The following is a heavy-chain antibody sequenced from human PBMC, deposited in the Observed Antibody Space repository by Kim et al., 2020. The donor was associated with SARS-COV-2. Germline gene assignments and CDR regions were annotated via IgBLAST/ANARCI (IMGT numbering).Heavy chain of an antibody. CDR1: GGSISSGGYY. CDR2: IYYSGST. D-gene: IGHD3-22*01. V-gene: IGHV4-31*03. Sequence: SETLSLTCTVSGGSISSGGYYWSWIRQHPGKGLEWIGYIYYSGSTYYNPSLKSRVTISVDTSKNQFSLKLSSVTAADTAVYYCATAYYDSSGYLDYWGQGTLVTVSS. CDR3: ATAYYDSSGYLDY. J-gene: IGHJ4*02.